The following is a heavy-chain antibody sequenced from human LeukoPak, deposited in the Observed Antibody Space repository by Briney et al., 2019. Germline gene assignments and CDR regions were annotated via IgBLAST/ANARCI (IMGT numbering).Heavy chain of an antibody. J-gene: IGHJ3*02. CDR2: ISYDGSNK. V-gene: IGHV3-30*18. Sequence: GGSLRLSCAASGFTFSSYAMSWVRQAPGKGLEWVAVISYDGSNKYYADSVKGRFTISRDNSKNTLYLQMNSLRAEGTAVYYCAKLTDYYDSSGYLGAFDIWGQGTMVTVSS. D-gene: IGHD3-22*01. CDR3: AKLTDYYDSSGYLGAFDI. CDR1: GFTFSSYA.